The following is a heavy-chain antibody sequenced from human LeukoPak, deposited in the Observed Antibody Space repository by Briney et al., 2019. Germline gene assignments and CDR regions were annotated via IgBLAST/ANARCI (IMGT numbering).Heavy chain of an antibody. V-gene: IGHV3-21*01. Sequence: PGGSLRLSCAASGFTFSSYSMNWVRQAPGKGLEWVSSISSSSSYIYYADSVKGRFTISRDNAKNSLYLQMNSLRAEDTAVYYCARLVYCRCGSCDYWGQGTLVTVSS. CDR1: GFTFSSYS. CDR3: ARLVYCRCGSCDY. D-gene: IGHD2-15*01. J-gene: IGHJ4*02. CDR2: ISSSSSYI.